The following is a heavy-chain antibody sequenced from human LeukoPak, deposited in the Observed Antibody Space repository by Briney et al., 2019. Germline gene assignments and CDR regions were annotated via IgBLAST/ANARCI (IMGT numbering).Heavy chain of an antibody. J-gene: IGHJ6*02. CDR1: GGPISSYY. CDR2: IYYSGST. V-gene: IGHV4-59*01. D-gene: IGHD3-10*01. CDR3: ARDLSGSGSYYYYYYGMDV. Sequence: PSETLSLTCTVSGGPISSYYWSWIRQPPGKGLEWIGYIYYSGSTNYNPSLKSRVTISVDTSKNQFSLKLSSVTAADTAVYYCARDLSGSGSYYYYYYGMDVWGQGTTVTVSS.